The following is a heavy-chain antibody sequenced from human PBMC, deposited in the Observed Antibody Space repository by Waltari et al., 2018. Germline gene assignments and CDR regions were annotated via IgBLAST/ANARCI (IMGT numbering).Heavy chain of an antibody. CDR1: VASLSSYY. J-gene: IGHJ5*02. CDR2: NSGST. CDR3: ARVGDYYGSGSYENWFDP. Sequence: QVQLQASGPGLAKPPETLPLTSTVSVASLSSYYWGWIRQPQGKGLEWIGYNSGSTNYNPALKSRVTISVDQSKNQGSLKLSSVAAADTAVYYCARVGDYYGSGSYENWFDPWGQGTLVTVSS. D-gene: IGHD3-10*01. V-gene: IGHV4-59*08.